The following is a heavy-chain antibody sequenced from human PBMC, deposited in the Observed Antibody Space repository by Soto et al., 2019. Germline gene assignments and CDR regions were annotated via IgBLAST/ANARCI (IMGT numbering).Heavy chain of an antibody. D-gene: IGHD3-10*01. J-gene: IGHJ4*02. V-gene: IGHV4-31*03. CDR3: ARESYFGSGATVVAY. CDR2: IYYSGST. CDR1: GGSISSGGYY. Sequence: PSETLSLTCTVSGGSISSGGYYWTWIRQHPGKGLEWIGYIYYSGSTYYNPSLKSRVTISVDTSKNQFSLKLNSVTAADTAVYYCARESYFGSGATVVAYWGKGTLVTVSS.